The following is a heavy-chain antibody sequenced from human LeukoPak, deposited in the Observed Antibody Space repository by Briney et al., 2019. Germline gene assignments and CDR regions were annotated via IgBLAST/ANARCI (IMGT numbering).Heavy chain of an antibody. D-gene: IGHD3-22*01. CDR1: GGSFSGYY. J-gene: IGHJ6*02. CDR3: ARAEGTYYYDSSGYYHYYYYYGMDV. V-gene: IGHV4-34*01. Sequence: PSETLSLTCAVYGGSFSGYYWSWIRQPPGKGLEWIGEINHSGSTNYNPSLKSRVTISVDTSKNQFSLKLSSVTAADTAVYYCARAEGTYYYDSSGYYHYYYYYGMDVWGQGTTVTVSS. CDR2: INHSGST.